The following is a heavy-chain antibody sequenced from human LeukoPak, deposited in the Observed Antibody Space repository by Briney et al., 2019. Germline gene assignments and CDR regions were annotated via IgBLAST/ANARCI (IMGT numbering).Heavy chain of an antibody. CDR3: ARDHSY. V-gene: IGHV3-53*01. CDR2: IYSGGST. J-gene: IGHJ4*02. Sequence: GSLRLSCAASGFTFTNYAMSWVRQAPGKGLEWVSVIYSGGSTYYADSVKGRFTISRDNSKNTLYLQMNSLRAEDTAVYYCARDHSYWGQGTLVTVSS. CDR1: GFTFTNYA.